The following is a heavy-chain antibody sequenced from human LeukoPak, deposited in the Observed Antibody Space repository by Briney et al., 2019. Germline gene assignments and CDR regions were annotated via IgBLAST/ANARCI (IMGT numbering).Heavy chain of an antibody. J-gene: IGHJ5*02. Sequence: GGSLRLSCAASGFTFSSYAVSWVRQAAGKGLEWVSAISGSGGSTYYADSVKGRFTISRDNSKNTLYLQMNSLRAEDTAVYYCAKVPAAILIPNWFDPWGQGTLVTVSS. CDR3: AKVPAAILIPNWFDP. CDR2: ISGSGGST. D-gene: IGHD2-2*01. CDR1: GFTFSSYA. V-gene: IGHV3-23*01.